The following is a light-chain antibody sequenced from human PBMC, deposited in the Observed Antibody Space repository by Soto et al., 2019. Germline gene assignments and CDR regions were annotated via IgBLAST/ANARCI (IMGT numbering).Light chain of an antibody. Sequence: EIVKTQSPATLSVSPGERATLSCRASQSVSSNLAWYQQKPGQAPRLLIYGASTRATGIPARFSGSGSGTEFTLTISSLQSEDFAVYYCQQYNNWYTFGQGTKLEIK. CDR1: QSVSSN. J-gene: IGKJ2*01. CDR3: QQYNNWYT. V-gene: IGKV3-15*01. CDR2: GAS.